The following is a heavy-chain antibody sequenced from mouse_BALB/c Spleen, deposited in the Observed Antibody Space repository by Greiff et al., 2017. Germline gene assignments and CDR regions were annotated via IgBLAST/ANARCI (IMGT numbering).Heavy chain of an antibody. CDR2: INPSSGYT. D-gene: IGHD1-1*01. CDR1: GYTFTSYT. Sequence: VQLQQSGAELARPGASVKMSCKASGYTFTSYTMHWVKQRPGQGLEWIGYINPSSGYTNYNQKFKDKATLTADKSSSTAYMQLSSLTSEDSAVYYCARRITVVATRNYFDYWGQGTTLTVSS. CDR3: ARRITVVATRNYFDY. J-gene: IGHJ2*01. V-gene: IGHV1-4*01.